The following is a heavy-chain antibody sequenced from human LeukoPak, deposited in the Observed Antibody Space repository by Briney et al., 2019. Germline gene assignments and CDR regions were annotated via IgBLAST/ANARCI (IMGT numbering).Heavy chain of an antibody. CDR3: ARDRDYGGILYVDY. CDR1: GGTFSSYA. Sequence: ASVKVSCKASGGTFSSYAISWVRQAPGQGLEWMGRIIPIFGIANYAQKFQGRVTITADKSTSTAYMELSSLRSEDTAVYYCARDRDYGGILYVDYWGQGTLVTVSS. D-gene: IGHD4-23*01. V-gene: IGHV1-69*04. J-gene: IGHJ4*02. CDR2: IIPIFGIA.